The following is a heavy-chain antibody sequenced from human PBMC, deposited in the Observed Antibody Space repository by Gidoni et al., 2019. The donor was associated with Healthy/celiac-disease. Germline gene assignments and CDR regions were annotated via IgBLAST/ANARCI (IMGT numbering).Heavy chain of an antibody. CDR3: ARDGDRGYYYYYYMDV. D-gene: IGHD3-10*01. CDR2: INAGNGNT. V-gene: IGHV1-3*01. CDR1: GYTFTSYA. Sequence: QVQLVQSGAEVKKPGASVKVSCKASGYTFTSYAMHWVRQAPGQRLEWMGWINAGNGNTKYSQKFQGRVTITRDTSASTAYMELSSLRSEDTAVYYCARDGDRGYYYYYYMDVWGKGTTVTVSS. J-gene: IGHJ6*03.